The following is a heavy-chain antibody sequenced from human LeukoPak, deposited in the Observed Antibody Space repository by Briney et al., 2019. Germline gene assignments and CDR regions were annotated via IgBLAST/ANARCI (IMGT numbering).Heavy chain of an antibody. J-gene: IGHJ4*02. CDR2: LNPDGSER. CDR3: ARDRGECTNGVCYYHDFDY. CDR1: GFTFSQHY. Sequence: PGGSLRLSCTASGFTFSQHYMSWVRQAPGKGLEWVANLNPDGSERKYVDSVKGRFTISRDNAKNSLYLQMNSLRAEDTAVYYCARDRGECTNGVCYYHDFDYWGQGTLVTVSS. D-gene: IGHD2-8*01. V-gene: IGHV3-7*01.